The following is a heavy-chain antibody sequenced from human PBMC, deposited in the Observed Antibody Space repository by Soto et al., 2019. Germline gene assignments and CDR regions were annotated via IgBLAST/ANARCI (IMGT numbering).Heavy chain of an antibody. J-gene: IGHJ4*02. V-gene: IGHV3-48*03. CDR2: ISSSGDTI. CDR1: GFTFSNYE. Sequence: PVGSLRLSCAASGFTFSNYEMNWVRQAPGKGLEWVSYISSSGDTIYYADSVKGRFTISRDDAKSSLYLQMNSLRAEDTAVYYCARVGNPLDYWGQGTLVTVSS. D-gene: IGHD1-1*01. CDR3: ARVGNPLDY.